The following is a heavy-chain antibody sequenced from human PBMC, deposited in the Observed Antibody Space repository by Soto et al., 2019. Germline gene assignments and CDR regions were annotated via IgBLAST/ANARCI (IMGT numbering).Heavy chain of an antibody. Sequence: GGSLRLSCASSGFIFSSYGMHWVRQAPGKGLEWVAVIWYDGSNTYYADPVKGRFTISRDNSKNTLFLQMNRLRDEDTAVYYCASSEAWGRGTLVTVSS. CDR1: GFIFSSYG. D-gene: IGHD6-19*01. CDR3: ASSEA. J-gene: IGHJ5*02. V-gene: IGHV3-33*01. CDR2: IWYDGSNT.